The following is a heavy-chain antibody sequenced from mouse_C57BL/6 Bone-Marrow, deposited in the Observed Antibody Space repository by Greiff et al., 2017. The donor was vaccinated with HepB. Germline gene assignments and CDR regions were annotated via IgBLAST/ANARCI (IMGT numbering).Heavy chain of an antibody. J-gene: IGHJ3*01. Sequence: RPGQGLEWIGDIYPGGGSTNYNEKFKSKATLTVDTSSSTAYMQLSSLTSEDSAVYYCARYAYGSSYWGQGTLVTVSA. D-gene: IGHD1-1*01. V-gene: IGHV1-55*01. CDR2: IYPGGGST. CDR3: ARYAYGSSY.